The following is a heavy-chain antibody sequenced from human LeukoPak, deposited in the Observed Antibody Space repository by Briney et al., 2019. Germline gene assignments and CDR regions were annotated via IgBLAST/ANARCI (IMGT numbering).Heavy chain of an antibody. Sequence: PSETLSLTCAVYGGSFSGYYWSWIRQPPGKGLEWIGEINHSGSTNYNPSLKSRVTISVDTSKNQFSLKLSSVTAADTAVYYCASDAGYYGSGSYCVYWGQGTLVTVSS. V-gene: IGHV4-34*01. CDR1: GGSFSGYY. D-gene: IGHD3-10*01. J-gene: IGHJ4*02. CDR2: INHSGST. CDR3: ASDAGYYGSGSYCVY.